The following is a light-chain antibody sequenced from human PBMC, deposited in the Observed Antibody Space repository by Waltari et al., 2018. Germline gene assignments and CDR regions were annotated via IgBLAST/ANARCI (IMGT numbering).Light chain of an antibody. CDR2: KAS. V-gene: IGKV1-5*03. CDR3: QQYNRYST. Sequence: DIQLTQSPSTLSASVGDRVAITCRASQSVNSWLAWYQQNPGKAPKFLVYKASILESGVPSRFSGSGSGTEFTLTISNLQPDDFATYYCQQYNRYSTFGQGTKVELK. CDR1: QSVNSW. J-gene: IGKJ1*01.